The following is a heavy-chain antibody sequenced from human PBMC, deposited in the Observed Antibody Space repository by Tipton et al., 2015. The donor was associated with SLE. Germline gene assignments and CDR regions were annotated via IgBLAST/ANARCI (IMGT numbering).Heavy chain of an antibody. CDR3: ARMGSSGWYPDY. D-gene: IGHD6-19*01. J-gene: IGHJ4*02. CDR1: GGSINSGAYY. V-gene: IGHV4-30-4*08. Sequence: TLSLTCTVSGGSINSGAYYWSWIRQPPGKGLEWIGYIYYGGIASYNPSLKSRVTISVDMSKNQFSLKLSSMTAADTAMYYCARMGSSGWYPDYWGPGTLVTVSS. CDR2: IYYGGIA.